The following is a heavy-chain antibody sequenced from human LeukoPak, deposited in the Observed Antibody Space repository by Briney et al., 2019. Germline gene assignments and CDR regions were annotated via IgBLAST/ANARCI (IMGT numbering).Heavy chain of an antibody. D-gene: IGHD3-10*01. CDR2: IYYSGST. J-gene: IGHJ4*02. CDR1: GFTFSNYG. CDR3: ARLGYYYGSGSYSDY. Sequence: GTLRLSCAASGFTFSNYGLSWIRQPPGKGLEWIGYIYYSGSTNYNPSLKSRVTISVDTSKNQFSLKLSSVTAADTAVYYCARLGYYYGSGSYSDYWGQGTLVTVSS. V-gene: IGHV4-59*12.